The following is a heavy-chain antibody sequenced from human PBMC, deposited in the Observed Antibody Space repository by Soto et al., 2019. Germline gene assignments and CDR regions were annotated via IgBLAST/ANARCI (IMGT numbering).Heavy chain of an antibody. V-gene: IGHV1-69*13. CDR2: IIPIFGTA. CDR1: GGTFSSYA. J-gene: IGHJ5*02. Sequence: SVKVSCKASGGTFSSYAISWVRQDPGQGLEWMGGIIPIFGTANYAQKFQGGVTITADESTSTAYMELGSLRSEDTAVYYCAGGIAVRYNWFDPWGQGTLVTVSS. D-gene: IGHD6-19*01. CDR3: AGGIAVRYNWFDP.